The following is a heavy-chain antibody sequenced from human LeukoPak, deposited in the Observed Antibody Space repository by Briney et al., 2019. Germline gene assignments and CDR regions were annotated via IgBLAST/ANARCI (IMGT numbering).Heavy chain of an antibody. CDR2: ISSNGDFT. J-gene: IGHJ4*02. Sequence: PGGSLRLSCVASRFTFNTYAVNWVRQAPGKGLEWVSAISSNGDFTYYADSVRGRFTISRDNSKNTVFLQMNGLRADYRAVYYCATVKRDCSGGTCYSYDYWGQGTLVTVSS. D-gene: IGHD2-15*01. CDR3: ATVKRDCSGGTCYSYDY. CDR1: RFTFNTYA. V-gene: IGHV3-23*01.